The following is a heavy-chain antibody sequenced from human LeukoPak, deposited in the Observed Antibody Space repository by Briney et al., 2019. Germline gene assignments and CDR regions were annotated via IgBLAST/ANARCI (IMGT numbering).Heavy chain of an antibody. V-gene: IGHV1-2*06. CDR1: GYTFTGYY. D-gene: IGHD2-2*02. CDR2: INPNSGGT. CDR3: ARGTDIVVVPAAIVRWFDP. Sequence: GASVKVSCKASGYTFTGYYMHWVRQAPGQGLEWMGRINPNSGGTNYAQKLQGRVTMTTDTSTSTAYMELRSLRSDDTAVYYCARGTDIVVVPAAIVRWFDPWGQGTLVTVSS. J-gene: IGHJ5*02.